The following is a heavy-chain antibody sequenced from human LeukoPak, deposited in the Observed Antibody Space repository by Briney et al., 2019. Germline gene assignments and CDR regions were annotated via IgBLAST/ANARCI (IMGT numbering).Heavy chain of an antibody. J-gene: IGHJ4*02. V-gene: IGHV3-33*01. Sequence: PGGSLRLSCAAPGFTFSSFGMHWGRQSPGKGLWWVAVIWYDGSTKVYADSVKGRFTISRDNSRNTLYLQVNSLRAEDTAVYYCARDRYSSMWCVFKYWGQGTLVTVSS. D-gene: IGHD6-13*01. CDR2: IWYDGSTK. CDR3: ARDRYSSMWCVFKY. CDR1: GFTFSSFG.